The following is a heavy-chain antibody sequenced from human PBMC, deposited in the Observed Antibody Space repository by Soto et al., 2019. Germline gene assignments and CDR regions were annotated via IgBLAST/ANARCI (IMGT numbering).Heavy chain of an antibody. Sequence: TSETLSLTCTVSGGSISSGGYSWSWIRQHPEKGLEWIGYIYYSGSTYYNPSLKSRVTISADTSKNQFSLKLSSVTAADTAVYYCARADWLLSHPFDYWGQGTLVTVSS. J-gene: IGHJ4*02. CDR2: IYYSGST. D-gene: IGHD3-9*01. CDR1: GGSISSGGYS. CDR3: ARADWLLSHPFDY. V-gene: IGHV4-31*03.